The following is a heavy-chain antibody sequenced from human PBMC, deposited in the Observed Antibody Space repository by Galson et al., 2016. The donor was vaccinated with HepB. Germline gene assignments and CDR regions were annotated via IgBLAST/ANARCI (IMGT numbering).Heavy chain of an antibody. CDR3: AGDRPVAVSGAEY. CDR2: TSMSARII. CDR1: GFTFSDYY. Sequence: SLRLSCAASGFTFSDYYMSWIRQAPGKGLEWVSYTSMSARIIYYADAVKGRFTISRDNAKNSLFPQMNSLTAEDTAVYYCAGDRPVAVSGAEYWGQGILVTVSS. J-gene: IGHJ4*02. D-gene: IGHD6-19*01. V-gene: IGHV3-11*04.